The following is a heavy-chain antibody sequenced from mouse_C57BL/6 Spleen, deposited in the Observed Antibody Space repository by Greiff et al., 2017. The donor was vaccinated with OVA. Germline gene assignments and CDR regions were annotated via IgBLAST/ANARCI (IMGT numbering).Heavy chain of an antibody. CDR2: IDPSDSYT. V-gene: IGHV1-59*01. CDR1: GYTFTSYW. Sequence: QVQLQQPGAELVRPGTSVKLSCKASGYTFTSYWMHWVKQRPGQGLEWIGVIDPSDSYTNYNQQFKGKATLTVDTSSSTAYMQLSSLTSEDSAVYYCARGGYYYAYYFDYWGQGTTLTVSS. D-gene: IGHD1-1*01. J-gene: IGHJ2*01. CDR3: ARGGYYYAYYFDY.